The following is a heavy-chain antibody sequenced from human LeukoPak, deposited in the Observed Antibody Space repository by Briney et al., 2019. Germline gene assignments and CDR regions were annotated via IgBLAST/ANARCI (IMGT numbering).Heavy chain of an antibody. CDR3: AKALDNWNYYGHDY. Sequence: GGSLRLSCAASGFTFSSYGMHWVRQAPGKGLEWVAVISYDGGNKYYADSVKGRFTISRDNSKNTLYLQMNSLRAEDTAVYYCAKALDNWNYYGHDYWGQGTLVTVSS. V-gene: IGHV3-30*18. CDR1: GFTFSSYG. D-gene: IGHD1-7*01. CDR2: ISYDGGNK. J-gene: IGHJ4*02.